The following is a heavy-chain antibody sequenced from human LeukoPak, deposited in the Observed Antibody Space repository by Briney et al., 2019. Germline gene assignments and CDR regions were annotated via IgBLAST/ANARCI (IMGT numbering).Heavy chain of an antibody. Sequence: GGSLRLSCAASGFTFSNDPMHWVRQAPGKGLDWVAVISNDGSPKYYADSVKGRFTISRDNSKNTLFLQMDSMTTEDTAVYYCASGSGGVDTAMLNWFDPWGQGTLVTVSS. D-gene: IGHD5-18*01. CDR2: ISNDGSPK. V-gene: IGHV3-30*01. CDR1: GFTFSNDP. CDR3: ASGSGGVDTAMLNWFDP. J-gene: IGHJ5*02.